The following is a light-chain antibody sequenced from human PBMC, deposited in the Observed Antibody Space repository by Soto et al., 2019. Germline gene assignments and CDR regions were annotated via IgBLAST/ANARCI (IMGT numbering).Light chain of an antibody. Sequence: QSVLTQPPSVSGAPGQRVTISCTGSSSNIGAGYDVHWYQQLPGTAPKLLIFSNNNRPSGVPDRFSGSKSGTSASLAITGLQAEDEADYSCQSYDSSLSGYVAFGGGTKLTAL. CDR1: SSNIGAGYD. J-gene: IGLJ2*01. CDR3: QSYDSSLSGYVA. V-gene: IGLV1-40*01. CDR2: SNN.